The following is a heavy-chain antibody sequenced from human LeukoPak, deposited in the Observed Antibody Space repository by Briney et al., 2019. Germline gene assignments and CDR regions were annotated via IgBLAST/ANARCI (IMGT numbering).Heavy chain of an antibody. CDR2: IYPGDSDT. V-gene: IGHV5-51*01. CDR1: GYSFTSYW. CDR3: ARFQRRDYAGNRVSIDI. D-gene: IGHD4-23*01. J-gene: IGHJ3*02. Sequence: GESLKISCKGSGYSFTSYWIGWVRQMPGKGLEWMGIIYPGDSDTRYSPSFQGQVTISADKSISTAYLQWSSLKASDTAMYYFARFQRRDYAGNRVSIDILRQGTMVTVSS.